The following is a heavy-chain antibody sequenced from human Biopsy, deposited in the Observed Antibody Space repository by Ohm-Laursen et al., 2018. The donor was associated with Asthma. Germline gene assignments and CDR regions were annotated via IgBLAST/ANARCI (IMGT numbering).Heavy chain of an antibody. CDR3: AKVHRVYAMVGYFDY. CDR2: ISGSGGST. V-gene: IGHV3-23*01. CDR1: GFTFSSYA. D-gene: IGHD2-8*01. Sequence: SLRLPCAASGFTFSSYAMSWVRQAPGKGLEWVSAISGSGGSTYYADSVKGRFTISRDNSKNTLYLQMNSLRAEDTAVYYCAKVHRVYAMVGYFDYWGQGTLVTVSS. J-gene: IGHJ4*02.